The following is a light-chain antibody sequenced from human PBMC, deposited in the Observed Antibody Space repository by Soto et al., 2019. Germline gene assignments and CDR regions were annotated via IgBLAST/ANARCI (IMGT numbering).Light chain of an antibody. J-gene: IGLJ1*01. CDR1: SSDVGSYNL. Sequence: LTQPASVSGSPGQSITISCTGTSSDVGSYNLVSWYQQHPGKAPKLMIYGVSKRPSGVSDRFSGSKSGDTASLTISGLQAEDEADYYCCSYAGVNTFYVFGTGTKVTVL. CDR2: GVS. CDR3: CSYAGVNTFYV. V-gene: IGLV2-23*02.